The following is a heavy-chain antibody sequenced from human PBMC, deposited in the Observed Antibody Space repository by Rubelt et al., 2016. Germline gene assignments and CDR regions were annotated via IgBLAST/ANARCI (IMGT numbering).Heavy chain of an antibody. CDR1: GGSFSGYY. D-gene: IGHD3-10*01. J-gene: IGHJ4*02. Sequence: QVQLQQWGAGLLKPSETLSLTCAVYGGSFSGYYCTWIRQPPGKGLEWIGEIHPSGSTNYNPSLKSRVTISADTSKNQFSLKLNSVTAAETAVYYWARGLDSTKTGADWGQGTLVTVSS. CDR3: ARGLDSTKTGAD. CDR2: IHPSGST. V-gene: IGHV4-34*01.